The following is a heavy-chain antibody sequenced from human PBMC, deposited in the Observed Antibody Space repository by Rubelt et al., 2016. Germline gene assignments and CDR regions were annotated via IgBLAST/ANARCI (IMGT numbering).Heavy chain of an antibody. D-gene: IGHD3-3*01. CDR3: AKEPDFWSAQNWFDP. Sequence: EVQLLESGGGLVQPGGSLRLSCAASGFTFSNYAMSWVRQAPGKGLEWVSSISGSGGGTYYADSVKGRFTLSRDNSKNTLYLQMNSLRAEDTAVYFCAKEPDFWSAQNWFDPWGQGTLVTVSS. CDR1: GFTFSNYA. J-gene: IGHJ5*02. CDR2: ISGSGGGT. V-gene: IGHV3-23*01.